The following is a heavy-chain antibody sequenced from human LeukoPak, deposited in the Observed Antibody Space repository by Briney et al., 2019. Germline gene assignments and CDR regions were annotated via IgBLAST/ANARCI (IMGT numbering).Heavy chain of an antibody. CDR3: AKELRYYGDYEGFDY. J-gene: IGHJ4*02. CDR1: GFTFSSYA. D-gene: IGHD4-17*01. Sequence: GGSLRLSCAASGFTFSSYAMSWVRQAPGKGLEWVSAISANGGDTYYADSIKGRFTISRDNSKNTLYLQMNSLRAEDTAVYYCAKELRYYGDYEGFDYWGQGTLVTVSS. CDR2: ISANGGDT. V-gene: IGHV3-23*01.